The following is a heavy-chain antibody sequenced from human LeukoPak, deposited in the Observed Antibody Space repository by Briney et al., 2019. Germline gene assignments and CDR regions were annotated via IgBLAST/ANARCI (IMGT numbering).Heavy chain of an antibody. J-gene: IGHJ3*02. CDR1: GFTFSTYN. V-gene: IGHV3-21*01. CDR3: ARDVGASAPDAFDI. CDR2: ISTSSNYI. D-gene: IGHD1-26*01. Sequence: GGSLRLSCTASGFTFSTYNMNWVRQAPGKGLEWVSSISTSSNYIYYADSVKGRFTISRDNAKNSLYLQMNSLRVEDTNVYYCARDVGASAPDAFDIWGQGTMVTVSS.